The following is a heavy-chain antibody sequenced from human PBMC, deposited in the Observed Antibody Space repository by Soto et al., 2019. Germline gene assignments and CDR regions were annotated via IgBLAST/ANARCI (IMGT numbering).Heavy chain of an antibody. CDR2: ISTGIDAT. CDR1: GFAFSNYA. CDR3: AKDRTVAARNFDY. J-gene: IGHJ4*02. V-gene: IGHV3-23*01. D-gene: IGHD6-6*01. Sequence: PGGSLRLSCAASGFAFSNYAMHWVRQAPGKGLEWVSSISTGIDATYYADSVKGRFTISRDDSKNTLYLQMNSLRAEDSAVYHCAKDRTVAARNFDYWGQGTQVTVSS.